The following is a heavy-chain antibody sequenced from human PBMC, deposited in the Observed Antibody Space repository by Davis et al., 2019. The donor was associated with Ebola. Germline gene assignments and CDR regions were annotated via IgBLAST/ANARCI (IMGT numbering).Heavy chain of an antibody. CDR3: ARHSPVY. Sequence: SETLSLTCAVSGGSISSSNWWGWIRQPPGKGLEWIGSIYYSGSTYYNPSLKSRVTISVDTSKNQFSLKLSSVTAADTAVYYCARHSPVYWGQGTLVTVSS. CDR1: GGSISSSNW. CDR2: IYYSGST. J-gene: IGHJ4*02. V-gene: IGHV4-39*01.